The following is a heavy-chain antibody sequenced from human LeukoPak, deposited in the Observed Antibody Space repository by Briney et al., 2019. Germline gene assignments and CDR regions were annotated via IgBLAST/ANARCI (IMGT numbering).Heavy chain of an antibody. CDR1: GFTFSSYA. Sequence: PGGSLRLSCAASGFTFSSYAMHWVRQAPGKGLEWVAVISYDGSNKYYADSVKGRFTISRDNSKNTLYLQMNSLRAEDTAVYYCARGSPAGLPKAHSFDYWGQGTLVSVSS. CDR3: ARGSPAGLPKAHSFDY. V-gene: IGHV3-30-3*01. D-gene: IGHD2-21*02. CDR2: ISYDGSNK. J-gene: IGHJ4*02.